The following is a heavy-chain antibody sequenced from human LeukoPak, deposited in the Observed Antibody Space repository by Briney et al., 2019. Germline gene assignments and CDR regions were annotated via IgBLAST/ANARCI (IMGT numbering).Heavy chain of an antibody. CDR2: IRNKANSYAT. CDR1: GFTFSGSA. CDR3: TRYSSSDNWFDP. V-gene: IGHV3-73*01. J-gene: IGHJ5*02. Sequence: GGSLRLSCAASGFTFSGSAMHWVRQASGKGLEWVGRIRNKANSYATAYTASVKGRFTISRDDSKNTAYLQMNSLKTEDTAVYYCTRYSSSDNWFDPWGQGTLITVSS. D-gene: IGHD6-6*01.